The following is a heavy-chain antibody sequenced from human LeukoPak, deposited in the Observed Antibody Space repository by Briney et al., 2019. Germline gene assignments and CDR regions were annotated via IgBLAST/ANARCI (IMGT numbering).Heavy chain of an antibody. Sequence: GASVKVSCKASGYNFTSHYMHWVRQAPGQGLEWLGLINPSGSSTLYAQKFQGRITMTRDMSTTTDYMELSSLTYDDTAVYYCARDNSVGDVAWWFDPWGQGTLVTVFS. CDR2: INPSGSST. CDR1: GYNFTSHY. CDR3: ARDNSVGDVAWWFDP. J-gene: IGHJ5*02. V-gene: IGHV1-46*01. D-gene: IGHD1-26*01.